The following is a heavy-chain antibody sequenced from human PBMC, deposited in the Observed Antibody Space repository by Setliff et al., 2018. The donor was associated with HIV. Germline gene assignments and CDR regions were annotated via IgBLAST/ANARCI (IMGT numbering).Heavy chain of an antibody. Sequence: GESLKISCKGSGYSFTSYWIGWVRQMPGRGLEWMGIIYPGDSDTKYRPSFQGQVTISADKSISTAYLQWSSLKASDTAMYYCARLYDTSGYYSGFLDYWGQGTLVTVSS. V-gene: IGHV5-51*01. CDR2: IYPGDSDT. D-gene: IGHD3-22*01. CDR1: GYSFTSYW. J-gene: IGHJ4*02. CDR3: ARLYDTSGYYSGFLDY.